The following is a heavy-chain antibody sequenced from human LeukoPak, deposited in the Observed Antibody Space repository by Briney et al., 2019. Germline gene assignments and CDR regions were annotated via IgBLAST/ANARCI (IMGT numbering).Heavy chain of an antibody. CDR3: ARDSNLNTMIVVVNWFDP. CDR1: GYTFTGYY. CDR2: INPNSDGT. Sequence: GASVKVSCKASGYTFTGYYMHWVRQAPGQGLEWMGWINPNSDGTNYAQKFQGRVTMTRDTSISTAYMELSRLRSDDTAVYYCARDSNLNTMIVVVNWFDPWGQGTLVTVSS. J-gene: IGHJ5*02. V-gene: IGHV1-2*02. D-gene: IGHD3-22*01.